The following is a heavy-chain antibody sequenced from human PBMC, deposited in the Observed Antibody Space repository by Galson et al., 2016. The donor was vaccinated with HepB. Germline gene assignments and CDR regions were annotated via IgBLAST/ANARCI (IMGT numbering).Heavy chain of an antibody. V-gene: IGHV1-18*01. CDR2: ISPFNDAT. CDR1: GYSFSNYA. Sequence: SVKVSCKASGYSFSNYAVTWVRQAPGQGLEYLGWISPFNDATNYAQKVQGRVSLTTDTSTNTVHMELRSLRSDDSAVYYCSIIGGNYFYSLDVWGQGTTVTVSS. J-gene: IGHJ6*02. CDR3: SIIGGNYFYSLDV. D-gene: IGHD3-9*01.